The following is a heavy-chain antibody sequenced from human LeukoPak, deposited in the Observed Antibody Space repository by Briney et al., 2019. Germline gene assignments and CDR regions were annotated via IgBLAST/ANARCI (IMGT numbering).Heavy chain of an antibody. V-gene: IGHV3-23*01. D-gene: IGHD6-19*01. J-gene: IGHJ4*02. Sequence: GGSLRLSCAASGFTFSTYAMNWVRQAPGKGLDWVSGISGSGGSTYYADSVKGRFTISRDNAKNSLYLQMNSLRAEDTAVYYCARDLAVAGTGFDYWGQGTLVTVSS. CDR2: ISGSGGST. CDR1: GFTFSTYA. CDR3: ARDLAVAGTGFDY.